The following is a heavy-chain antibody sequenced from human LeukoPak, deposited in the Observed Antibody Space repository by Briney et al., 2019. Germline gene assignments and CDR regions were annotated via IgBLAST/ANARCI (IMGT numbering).Heavy chain of an antibody. V-gene: IGHV4-4*07. CDR3: ARDLRSQNSSYYYYYMDV. CDR2: IYTSGST. D-gene: IGHD1-26*01. J-gene: IGHJ6*03. Sequence: PSETLSLTCTVSGGSISSYYWSWIRQPAGKGLKWIGRIYTSGSTNYNPSLKSRVTMSVDTSKNQFSLKLSSVTAADTAVYYCARDLRSQNSSYYYYYMDVWGKGTTVTVSS. CDR1: GGSISSYY.